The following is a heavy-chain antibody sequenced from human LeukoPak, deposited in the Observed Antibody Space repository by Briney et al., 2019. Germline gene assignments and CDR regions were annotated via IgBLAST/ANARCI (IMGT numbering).Heavy chain of an antibody. V-gene: IGHV3-23*01. CDR1: GFTFSSYA. J-gene: IGHJ4*02. Sequence: SGGSLRLSCAASGFTFSSYAMSWVRQAPGKGLEWVSGITGSGSTFYADSVKGRFTISRDVSKNTLYLQMNSLRVEDTALYYCAKESTGSSPDYWGQGTLVTVSS. D-gene: IGHD1-26*01. CDR3: AKESTGSSPDY. CDR2: ITGSGST.